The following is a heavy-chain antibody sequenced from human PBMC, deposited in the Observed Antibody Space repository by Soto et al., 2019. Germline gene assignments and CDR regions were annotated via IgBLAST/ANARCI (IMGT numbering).Heavy chain of an antibody. Sequence: GGSLRLSCAASGFTFISYAMSWVRQAPGKGLEWVSAISGSGGNTYYADSVKGRFTISRDNSKNTLYLQMNSLRAEDTAVYYCAKHPNWNEYYYYYYYMDVWGKGTTVTVSS. V-gene: IGHV3-23*01. CDR1: GFTFISYA. CDR2: ISGSGGNT. D-gene: IGHD1-1*01. CDR3: AKHPNWNEYYYYYYYMDV. J-gene: IGHJ6*03.